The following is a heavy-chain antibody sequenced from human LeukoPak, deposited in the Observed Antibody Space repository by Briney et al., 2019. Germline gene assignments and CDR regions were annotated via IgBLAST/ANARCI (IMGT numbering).Heavy chain of an antibody. CDR1: GGSFSGYY. Sequence: SETLSLTCAVYGGSFSGYYWSWIRQPPGKGLEWIGEIDHSGSTNYNPSLKSRVTISIDTSKNQFSLKVSSVTAADTAVYYCARGRQCDYWGQGTLVTVSS. CDR3: ARGRQCDY. J-gene: IGHJ4*02. CDR2: IDHSGST. V-gene: IGHV4-34*01. D-gene: IGHD5-24*01.